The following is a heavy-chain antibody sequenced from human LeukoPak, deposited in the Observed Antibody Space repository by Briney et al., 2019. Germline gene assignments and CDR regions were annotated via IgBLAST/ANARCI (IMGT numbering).Heavy chain of an antibody. J-gene: IGHJ6*03. CDR1: GGSINSYY. Sequence: SETLYLTCTVSGGSINSYYWSWIRQPPRKGLEWIGAIYYSWSTHYNPSLKSRGTISVDTSKKQFSLKLSSVTAADTGVYFCARDYYPRDYYYYMDVWGKGTTVTVSS. V-gene: IGHV4-59*01. CDR3: ARDYYPRDYYYYMDV. D-gene: IGHD3-22*01. CDR2: IYYSWST.